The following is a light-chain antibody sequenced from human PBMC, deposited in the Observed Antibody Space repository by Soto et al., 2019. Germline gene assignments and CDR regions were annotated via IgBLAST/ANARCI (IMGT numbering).Light chain of an antibody. J-gene: IGKJ5*01. CDR3: QQYGSSPIT. CDR1: QSVSSSY. CDR2: GAS. V-gene: IGKV3-20*01. Sequence: EILLKQSPGTLYLSPGERATLSCRASQSVSSSYLAWYQQKPGQAPRLLIYGASSRATGISDRFSGSGSGTDFTLTISRLEPEDFEVYYCQQYGSSPITFGQGTRLEI.